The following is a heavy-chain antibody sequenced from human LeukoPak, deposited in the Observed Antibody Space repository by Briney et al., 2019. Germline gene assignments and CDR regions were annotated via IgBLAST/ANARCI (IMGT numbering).Heavy chain of an antibody. CDR1: GYTFTSYY. Sequence: ASVKVSCKASGYTFTSYYVHWVRQAPGQGLEWMGVINVSGGGTTYAQRFQGRVTMTRDTSTSTVYMELSSLRSDDTAVYYCARDVYGLDVWGQGTTVTVSS. V-gene: IGHV1-46*01. CDR2: INVSGGGT. CDR3: ARDVYGLDV. J-gene: IGHJ6*02.